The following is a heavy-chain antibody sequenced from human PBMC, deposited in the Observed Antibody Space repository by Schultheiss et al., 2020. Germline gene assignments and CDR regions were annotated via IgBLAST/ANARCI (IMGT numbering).Heavy chain of an antibody. CDR2: INSEGRT. CDR3: ARGDGYKGFDY. J-gene: IGHJ4*02. V-gene: IGHV3-NL1*01. Sequence: GESLKISCAASGFTFSSYGMHWVRQAPGKGLEWVSVINSEGRTYYADSVKGRFTISRDNSKNTLYLQMNSLRAEDTAVYYCARGDGYKGFDYWGQGTLVTVSS. D-gene: IGHD5-24*01. CDR1: GFTFSSYG.